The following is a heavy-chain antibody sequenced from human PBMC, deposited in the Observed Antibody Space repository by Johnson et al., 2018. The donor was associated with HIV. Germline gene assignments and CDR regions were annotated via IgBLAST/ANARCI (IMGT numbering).Heavy chain of an antibody. V-gene: IGHV3-30*04. D-gene: IGHD1-26*01. J-gene: IGHJ3*02. CDR2: ISYDGSNK. CDR1: GFTFSSYA. CDR3: ARDYRERIGGATLHDAFDI. Sequence: QVQLVESGGGVVQPGRSLRLSCAASGFTFSSYAMHWVRQAPGKGLEWVAVISYDGSNKYYADSVKGRFIISRDNSKNSLYLQMNSLRAEDTAGYYCARDYRERIGGATLHDAFDIWGQGTMVTVSS.